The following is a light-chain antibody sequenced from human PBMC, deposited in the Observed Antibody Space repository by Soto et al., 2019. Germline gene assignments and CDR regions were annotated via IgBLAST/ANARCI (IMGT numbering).Light chain of an antibody. CDR1: HSITTS. CDR3: QQSYSIPRT. J-gene: IGKJ1*01. Sequence: DVQLTQSPSSLSASIGDTVTISCRSSHSITTSVNWYQQKSGRPTALLIYGASALQIGVTHRFSGSGSGTDFTLTITGLQHEDFATYYCQQSYSIPRTFGQGTKVEFK. CDR2: GAS. V-gene: IGKV1-39*01.